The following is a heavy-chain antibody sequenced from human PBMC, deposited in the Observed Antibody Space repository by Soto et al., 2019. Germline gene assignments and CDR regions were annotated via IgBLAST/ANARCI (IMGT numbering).Heavy chain of an antibody. Sequence: SETLSLTCTVSGGSISSGDYYWSWIRHPPGKRLEWIGYIYYSGSTYYNPSLKSRVTISVDTSKNQFSLKLSSVTAADTAVYYCARDGGDVRGVVVAAGLFDYWGQGTLVTASS. CDR1: GGSISSGDYY. D-gene: IGHD2-15*01. V-gene: IGHV4-30-4*01. CDR2: IYYSGST. J-gene: IGHJ4*02. CDR3: ARDGGDVRGVVVAAGLFDY.